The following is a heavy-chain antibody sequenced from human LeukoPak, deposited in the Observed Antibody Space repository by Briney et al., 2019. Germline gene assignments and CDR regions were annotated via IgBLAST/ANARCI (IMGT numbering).Heavy chain of an antibody. CDR2: ISYDGSNK. CDR3: ASQVSSSWLYYYYGMDV. Sequence: PGRSLRLSCAASGFTFSSYAMHWVRQAPGKGLEWVAVISYDGSNKYYADSMKGRFTISRDNSKNTLYLQMNSLRAEDTAVYYCASQVSSSWLYYYYGMDVWGQGTTVTVSS. CDR1: GFTFSSYA. J-gene: IGHJ6*02. V-gene: IGHV3-30-3*01. D-gene: IGHD6-13*01.